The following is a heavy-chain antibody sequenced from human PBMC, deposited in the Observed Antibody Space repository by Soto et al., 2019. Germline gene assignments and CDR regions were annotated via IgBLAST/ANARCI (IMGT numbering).Heavy chain of an antibody. Sequence: EVQLLESGGGLVQPGGSLRLSCAASGFTFSSYAMSWVRQAPGKGLEWVSAISGSGDRTYYADSVKGRFTISRDNSKNTLFLQMNSLRAEDTAVYYCAKVIQLWLPCGMNYWGQGTLVTVSS. CDR1: GFTFSSYA. CDR3: AKVIQLWLPCGMNY. CDR2: ISGSGDRT. V-gene: IGHV3-23*01. D-gene: IGHD5-18*01. J-gene: IGHJ4*02.